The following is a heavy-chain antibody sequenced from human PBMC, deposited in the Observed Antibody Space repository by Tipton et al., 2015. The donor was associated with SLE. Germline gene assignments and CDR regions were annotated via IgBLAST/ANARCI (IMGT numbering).Heavy chain of an antibody. J-gene: IGHJ6*03. V-gene: IGHV4-59*12. Sequence: TLSLTCSVSGGSISSNYWIWIRQPPGKGLEWIGYISYGGGTNYNPSLKSRVTMSVDPAKNQFSLKLTSVTAADTAVYYCARDQRESMFRGVLIVFYYYMDVWGEGTTVTVSS. CDR1: GGSISSNY. CDR2: ISYGGGT. CDR3: ARDQRESMFRGVLIVFYYYMDV. D-gene: IGHD3-10*01.